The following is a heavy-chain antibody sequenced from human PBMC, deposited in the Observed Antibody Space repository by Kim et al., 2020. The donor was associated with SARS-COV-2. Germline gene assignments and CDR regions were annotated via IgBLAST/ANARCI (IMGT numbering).Heavy chain of an antibody. Sequence: GSLRLSCAASGFTFSNAWMNWVRQAPGKGLEWVGRIKSKAAGGTTDYAAPVKGRFTISRDDSKNTVFLQMNSLKTEDTAVYYCTTGGDVGDWGQGTLVTVSS. J-gene: IGHJ4*02. CDR1: GFTFSNAW. D-gene: IGHD2-15*01. V-gene: IGHV3-15*01. CDR3: TTGGDVGD. CDR2: IKSKAAGGTT.